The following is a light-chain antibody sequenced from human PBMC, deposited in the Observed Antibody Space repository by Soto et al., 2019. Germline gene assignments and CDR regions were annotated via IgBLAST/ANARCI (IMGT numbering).Light chain of an antibody. CDR1: SSDVGAYNR. CDR2: DVY. V-gene: IGLV2-11*01. CDR3: CSYAGSYTGV. J-gene: IGLJ1*01. Sequence: QSVLTQPRSMSGSPGQSVTISCTGSSSDVGAYNRVSWYQKHPDEAPKLMIYDVYKRPSGVPERFSGSESGDTASLTISGLRTEDEADYFCCSYAGSYTGVCGTGTKVTVL.